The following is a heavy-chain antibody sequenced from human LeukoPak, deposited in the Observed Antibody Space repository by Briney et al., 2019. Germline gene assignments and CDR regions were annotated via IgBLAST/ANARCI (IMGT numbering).Heavy chain of an antibody. CDR1: GGSFSGYY. V-gene: IGHV4-34*01. Sequence: PSETLSLTCAVYGGSFSGYYWSWIRQPPGKGLEWIGEINHSGSTNYNPSLKSRVTISVDTSKNQFSLKLSSVTAADTAVYYCARDTRRDTGIDYWGQGTLVTVSS. CDR3: ARDTRRDTGIDY. D-gene: IGHD5-24*01. CDR2: INHSGST. J-gene: IGHJ4*02.